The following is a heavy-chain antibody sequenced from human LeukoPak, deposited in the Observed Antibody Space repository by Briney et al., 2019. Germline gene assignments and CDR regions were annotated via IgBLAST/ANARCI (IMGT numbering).Heavy chain of an antibody. J-gene: IGHJ5*02. D-gene: IGHD6-13*01. CDR1: GYTFTGYY. CDR2: INPNSGGK. V-gene: IGHV1-2*06. Sequence: ASVKVSCKASGYTFTGYYMHWVRQAPGQGLEWMGRINPNSGGKNYAQKFQGRVTMTRDTSISTAYMELSRLRSDDTAVYYCARDRGEMGIAEESGDPWGQGTLVTVSS. CDR3: ARDRGEMGIAEESGDP.